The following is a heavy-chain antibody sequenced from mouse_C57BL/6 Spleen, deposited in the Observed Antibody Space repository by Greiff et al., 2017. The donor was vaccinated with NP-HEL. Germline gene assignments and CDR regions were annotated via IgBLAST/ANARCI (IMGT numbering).Heavy chain of an antibody. V-gene: IGHV1-20*01. CDR3: ARITTVVAGNYFDY. J-gene: IGHJ2*01. CDR1: GYSFTGYF. CDR2: INPYNGDT. Sequence: LVKPGDSVKISCKASGYSFTGYFMNWVMQSHGKSLEWIGRINPYNGDTFYNQKFKGKATLTVDKSSSTAHMELRSLTSEDSAVYYCARITTVVAGNYFDYWGQGTTLTVSS. D-gene: IGHD1-1*01.